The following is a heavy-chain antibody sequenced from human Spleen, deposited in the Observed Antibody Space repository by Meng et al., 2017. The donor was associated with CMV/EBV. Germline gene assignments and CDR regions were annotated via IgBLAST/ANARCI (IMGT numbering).Heavy chain of an antibody. CDR1: GGSFSGYY. D-gene: IGHD6-13*01. CDR3: ARTFSSGWYPDY. Sequence: LTCAVYGGSFSGYYWNWIRQSPGKGLEWIGEINHSGSTNYNPSLKSRVTISVDTSKNQFSLKLRSVTAADTAVYYCARTFSSGWYPDYWGQGTLVTVSS. V-gene: IGHV4-34*01. CDR2: INHSGST. J-gene: IGHJ4*02.